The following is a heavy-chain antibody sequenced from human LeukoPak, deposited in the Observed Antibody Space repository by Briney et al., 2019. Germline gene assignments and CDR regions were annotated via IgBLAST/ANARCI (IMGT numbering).Heavy chain of an antibody. CDR2: ISYDGSNK. Sequence: GRSLRLSCAASGFTFSSYAMHWVRQAPGKGLEWVAVISYDGSNKYYADSVKGRFTISRDNSKNTLYLQMNSLRAEDTAVYYCARGGGGGNPFDYWGQGTLVTVSS. D-gene: IGHD4-23*01. CDR3: ARGGGGGNPFDY. V-gene: IGHV3-30*14. J-gene: IGHJ4*02. CDR1: GFTFSSYA.